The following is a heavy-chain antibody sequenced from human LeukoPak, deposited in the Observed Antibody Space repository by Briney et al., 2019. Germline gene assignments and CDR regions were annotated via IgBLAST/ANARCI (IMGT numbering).Heavy chain of an antibody. D-gene: IGHD6-6*01. V-gene: IGHV3-73*01. J-gene: IGHJ4*02. Sequence: GGSLRLSCAASGFTFSGSAMHWARQASGKGLEWVGRIRSKANSYATAYAASVKGRFTISRDDSKNTAYLQMNSLKTEDTAVYYCTRPLEYSSSFDFDYWGQGTLVTVSS. CDR1: GFTFSGSA. CDR2: IRSKANSYAT. CDR3: TRPLEYSSSFDFDY.